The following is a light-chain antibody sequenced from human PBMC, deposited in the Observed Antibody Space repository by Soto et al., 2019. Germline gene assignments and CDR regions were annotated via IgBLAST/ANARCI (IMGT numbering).Light chain of an antibody. CDR2: GAS. V-gene: IGKV3-20*01. CDR3: QQYGSSPPVT. CDR1: QTVTRSY. J-gene: IGKJ1*01. Sequence: EIVLTQSPGTLCLSPGERATLSCRASQTVTRSYLAWYQQKPGQAPRLLIYGASTRATGIPARFSGSGSGTDFTLTISRLEPEDFAVYYCQQYGSSPPVTFGQGTKVDIK.